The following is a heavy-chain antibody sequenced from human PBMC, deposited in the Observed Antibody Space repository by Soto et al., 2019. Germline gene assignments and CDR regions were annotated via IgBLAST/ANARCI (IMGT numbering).Heavy chain of an antibody. V-gene: IGHV3-23*01. CDR1: GFTFSSYA. CDR2: ISGSGGST. Sequence: VGSLRLSCAASGFTFSSYAMHWVRQAPGKGLEWVSTISGSGGSTYYADTVKGRFTISRDNSKNMLYLQMNSLRAEDTAVYYCAKDPCSGGSCYSGAFDIWGQGTMVTVSS. J-gene: IGHJ3*02. D-gene: IGHD2-15*01. CDR3: AKDPCSGGSCYSGAFDI.